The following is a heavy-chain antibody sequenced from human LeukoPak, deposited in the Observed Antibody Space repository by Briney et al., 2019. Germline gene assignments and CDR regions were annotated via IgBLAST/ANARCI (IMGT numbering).Heavy chain of an antibody. CDR1: GYTFSGYY. D-gene: IGHD5-12*01. CDR3: AKARRGIVANDAFDI. Sequence: GASVKVSCKASGYTFSGYYMHWVRQAPGQGLEWMGWINPNSGGTNYAQKFQGRVTMTRDTSISTAYMELSRLRSDDTAVYYCAKARRGIVANDAFDIWGQGTMVTVSS. CDR2: INPNSGGT. V-gene: IGHV1-2*02. J-gene: IGHJ3*02.